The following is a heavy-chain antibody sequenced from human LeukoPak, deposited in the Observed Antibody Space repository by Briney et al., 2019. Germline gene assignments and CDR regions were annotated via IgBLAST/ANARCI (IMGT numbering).Heavy chain of an antibody. J-gene: IGHJ4*02. CDR2: ISSSSSYI. D-gene: IGHD3-16*02. V-gene: IGHV3-21*01. CDR1: GFTFSSYS. Sequence: GGSLRLSCAASGFTFSSYSMNWVRQAPGKGLEWVSSISSSSSYIYYADSVKGRFTISRDNAKNSLYPQMNSLRAEDTAVYYCARGMITFGGVIAQIDYWGQGTLVTVSS. CDR3: ARGMITFGGVIAQIDY.